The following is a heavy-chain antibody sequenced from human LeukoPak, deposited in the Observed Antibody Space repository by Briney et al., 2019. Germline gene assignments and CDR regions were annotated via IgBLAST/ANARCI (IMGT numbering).Heavy chain of an antibody. Sequence: GGSLRLSCAASGFSVSSRFMNWVRQAPGKGLEWVSAISGSGGSTYYADSVKGRFTISRDNSKNTLYLQMNSLRAEDTAVYYCAKDGYSSSPNWFDPWGQGTLVTVSS. CDR2: ISGSGGST. CDR3: AKDGYSSSPNWFDP. CDR1: GFSVSSRF. J-gene: IGHJ5*02. V-gene: IGHV3-23*01. D-gene: IGHD6-13*01.